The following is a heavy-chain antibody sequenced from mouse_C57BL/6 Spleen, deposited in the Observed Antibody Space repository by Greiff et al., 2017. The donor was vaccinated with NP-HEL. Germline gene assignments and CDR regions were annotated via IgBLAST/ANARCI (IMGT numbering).Heavy chain of an antibody. CDR3: ARDGNYVGAMDY. CDR2: ISSGSSTI. D-gene: IGHD2-1*01. Sequence: EVMLVESGGGLVKPGGSLKLSCAASGFTFSDYGMHWVRQAPEKGLEWVAYISSGSSTIYYADTVKGRFTISRDNAKNTLFLQMTSLRSEDTAMYYCARDGNYVGAMDYWGQGTSVTVSS. J-gene: IGHJ4*01. V-gene: IGHV5-17*01. CDR1: GFTFSDYG.